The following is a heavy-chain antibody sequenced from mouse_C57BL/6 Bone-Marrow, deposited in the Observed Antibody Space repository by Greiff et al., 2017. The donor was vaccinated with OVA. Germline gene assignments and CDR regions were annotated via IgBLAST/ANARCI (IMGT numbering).Heavy chain of an antibody. V-gene: IGHV1-69*01. CDR2: IDPSDSYT. D-gene: IGHD1-3*01. CDR3: ARKGGTYIDY. J-gene: IGHJ2*01. CDR1: GYTFTSYW. Sequence: QVHVKQPGAELVMPGASVKLSCKASGYTFTSYWMHWVKQRPGQGLEWIGEIDPSDSYTNYNQKFKGKSTLTVDKSSSTAYMQLSSLTSEDSAVYYCARKGGTYIDYWGQGTTLTVSS.